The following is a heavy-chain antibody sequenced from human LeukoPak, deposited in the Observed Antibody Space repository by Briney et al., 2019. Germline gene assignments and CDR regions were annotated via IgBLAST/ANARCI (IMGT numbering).Heavy chain of an antibody. J-gene: IGHJ4*02. V-gene: IGHV3-23*01. D-gene: IGHD1-7*01. CDR1: GFTFSGYA. CDR2: ISGSGGST. Sequence: GGSLRLSCAASGFTFSGYAMSWVRQAPGKGLEWVSAISGSGGSTYYADSVKGRFTISRDNSKNTLYLQMNSLRAEDTAVYYCAKVQVGPTGTTRGDFDYWGQGTLVTVSS. CDR3: AKVQVGPTGTTRGDFDY.